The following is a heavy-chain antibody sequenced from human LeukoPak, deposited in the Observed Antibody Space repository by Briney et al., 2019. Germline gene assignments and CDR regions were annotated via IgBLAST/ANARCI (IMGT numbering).Heavy chain of an antibody. CDR3: ARDQEAYYYGSGSSLYI. Sequence: GASVKVSCKASGGTFSRYAISWVRQAPGQGLEWMRRIIPIFGTANYAQKFQGRVTVTTDESTSTAYMELSSLRSEDTAVYYCARDQEAYYYGSGSSLYIWGQGTMVTVSS. CDR2: IIPIFGTA. V-gene: IGHV1-69*05. D-gene: IGHD3-10*01. CDR1: GGTFSRYA. J-gene: IGHJ3*02.